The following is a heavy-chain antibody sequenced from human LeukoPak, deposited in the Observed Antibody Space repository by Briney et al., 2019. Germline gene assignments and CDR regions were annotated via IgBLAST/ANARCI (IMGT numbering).Heavy chain of an antibody. CDR3: ARGYGDNSGIGFDY. J-gene: IGHJ4*02. Sequence: PSETLSLTCTVSGGSIRSYYWIWIRQLPAKGLDWIGYIYYSGSTNYNPSLKSRVTISVDTSKNQFSLKLSSVTAADTAVYYCARGYGDNSGIGFDYWGQGTLVTVSS. V-gene: IGHV4-59*12. CDR1: GGSIRSYY. CDR2: IYYSGST. D-gene: IGHD4-23*01.